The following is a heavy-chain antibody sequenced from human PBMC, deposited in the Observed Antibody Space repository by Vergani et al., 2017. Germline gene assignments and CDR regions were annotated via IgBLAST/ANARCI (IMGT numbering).Heavy chain of an antibody. Sequence: EVQLVESGGGLVKRGGSLRLSCAASGFTFSSYAMSWVRQAPGKGLEWVSAISGSGGSTYYADSVKGRFTISRDNSKNTLYLQMNSLRAEDTAVYYCAKALGFRDAFDIWGQGTMVTVSS. CDR3: AKALGFRDAFDI. V-gene: IGHV3-23*04. CDR1: GFTFSSYA. J-gene: IGHJ3*02. CDR2: ISGSGGST. D-gene: IGHD2-15*01.